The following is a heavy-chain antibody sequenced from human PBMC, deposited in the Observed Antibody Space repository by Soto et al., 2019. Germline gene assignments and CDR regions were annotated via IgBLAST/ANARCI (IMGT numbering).Heavy chain of an antibody. CDR2: IHSGDSNA. CDR3: ATWPRSHWFDY. D-gene: IGHD2-15*01. V-gene: IGHV5-51*01. Sequence: GESLKISCKGSGYSFSTYSIGCVRQMPGKGLEWLGNIHSGDSNARYSPSFQGQVTISVDKSISTTYLHWSSLKPSDTAFYYCATWPRSHWFDYWGQGTLVTVSS. J-gene: IGHJ4*02. CDR1: GYSFSTYS.